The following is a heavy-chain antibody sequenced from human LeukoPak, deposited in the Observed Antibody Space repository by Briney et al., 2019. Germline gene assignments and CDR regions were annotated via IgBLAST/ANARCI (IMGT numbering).Heavy chain of an antibody. V-gene: IGHV3-7*03. D-gene: IGHD3-22*01. CDR3: ARGYYYDSSGYPDY. J-gene: IGHJ4*02. Sequence: PGGSLRLSCAASGVTFSRYWMSWVRQAPGKGLEWVANIEQDGSETYYVDSVKGRFTISRDNAKTSLYLQMNSLRAEDTAVYYCARGYYYDSSGYPDYWGQGTLVTVSS. CDR1: GVTFSRYW. CDR2: IEQDGSET.